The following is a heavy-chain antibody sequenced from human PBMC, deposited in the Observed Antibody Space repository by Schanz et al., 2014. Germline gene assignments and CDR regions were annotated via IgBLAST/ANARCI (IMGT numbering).Heavy chain of an antibody. CDR3: ARRYSSGWYEFDY. J-gene: IGHJ4*02. CDR1: GYTFTSYY. D-gene: IGHD6-19*01. Sequence: QVQLVQSGAEVKKPGASVKVSCKASGYTFTSYYMHWVRQAPGQGLEWMGIINPSGGSTSYAQKFQGRVTMPRDTSTSTVYMYLSSLRSEDTAVYYCARRYSSGWYEFDYWGQGTLVTVSS. V-gene: IGHV1-46*03. CDR2: INPSGGST.